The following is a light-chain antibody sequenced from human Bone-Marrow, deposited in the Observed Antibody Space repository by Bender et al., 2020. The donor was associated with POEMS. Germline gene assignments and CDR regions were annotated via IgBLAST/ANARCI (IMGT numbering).Light chain of an antibody. V-gene: IGLV1-51*01. CDR2: DNN. CDR3: GSWDSSLGVVV. CDR1: DSNFGGNN. J-gene: IGLJ2*01. Sequence: QSVLTQPPSASGTPGQSVIISCSGTDSNFGGNNVNWYQQLPGTAPKLLISDNNNRPSGVPARFSASKSGTSATLDITGLQNGDEADYYCGSWDSSLGVVVFGGGTKLTVL.